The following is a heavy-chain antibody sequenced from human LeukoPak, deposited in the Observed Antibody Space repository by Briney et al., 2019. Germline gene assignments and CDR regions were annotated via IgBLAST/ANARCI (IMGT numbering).Heavy chain of an antibody. CDR1: GGTFSSYA. D-gene: IGHD2-2*01. CDR2: IIPIFGTA. Sequence: ASVKVSCKASGGTFSSYAISWVRQAPGQGLEWMGGIIPIFGTANYAQKFQGRVTITADESTSTAYMELSSLRSEDTAVYYCARVPSVPAAIYGYYYYYMDVWGKGTTVTISS. V-gene: IGHV1-69*13. CDR3: ARVPSVPAAIYGYYYYYMDV. J-gene: IGHJ6*03.